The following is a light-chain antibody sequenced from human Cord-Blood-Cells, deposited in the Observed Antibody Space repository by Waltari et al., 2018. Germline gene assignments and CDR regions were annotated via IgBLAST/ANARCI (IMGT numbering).Light chain of an antibody. CDR3: AAWDDSLSGPV. V-gene: IGLV1-47*01. CDR1: SSNIGSNY. Sequence: QSVLTQPPSASGTPGPRVTISCSGSSSNIGSNYVYWYQQLPGTAPKLLIYRNNQRPSGVPDRFSGSNSGTSASLAISGLRSEDEADYYCAAWDDSLSGPVFGGGTKLTVL. J-gene: IGLJ3*02. CDR2: RNN.